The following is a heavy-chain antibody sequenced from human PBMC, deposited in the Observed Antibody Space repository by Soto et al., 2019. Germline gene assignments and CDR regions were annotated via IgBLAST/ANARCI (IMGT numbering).Heavy chain of an antibody. Sequence: EVQLLESGGGVVQPGGSLRLSCGASKFSFSAYAMSWVRQAPGKGLEWVSGISGSGANTYYADSVNGRFTVSRDNSKNMLYVQMNSLRADDTAVYYCAKALRVAGLTYAFDLWGLGTVVTVSS. CDR2: ISGSGANT. CDR3: AKALRVAGLTYAFDL. CDR1: KFSFSAYA. J-gene: IGHJ3*01. D-gene: IGHD6-19*01. V-gene: IGHV3-23*01.